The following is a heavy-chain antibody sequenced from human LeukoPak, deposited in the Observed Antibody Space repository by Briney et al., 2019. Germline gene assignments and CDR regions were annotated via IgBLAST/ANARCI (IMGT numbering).Heavy chain of an antibody. CDR2: IYYSGST. CDR1: GGSISSYY. V-gene: IGHV4-59*08. J-gene: IGHJ4*02. D-gene: IGHD5-24*01. Sequence: SETLSLTCTVSGGSISSYYWSWIRQPPGKGLEWIGYIYYSGSTNYNPSLKSRVTISVDTSKNQFSLKLSSVTAADTAVYYCARHLKHGYNYLDFDYWGQGTLVTVSS. CDR3: ARHLKHGYNYLDFDY.